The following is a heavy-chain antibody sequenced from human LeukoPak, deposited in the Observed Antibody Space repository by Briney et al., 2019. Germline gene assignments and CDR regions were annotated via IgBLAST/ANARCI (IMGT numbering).Heavy chain of an antibody. CDR2: IYYSGST. CDR1: GGSISSGGYY. J-gene: IGHJ4*02. D-gene: IGHD5-18*01. CDR3: ARTAMVTAYYYFDY. Sequence: SQTLSLTCTVSGGSISSGGYYWSWIRQHPGKGLEWIGYIYYSGSTYYNPSLKSRVTISVDTSKNQFSLKLSSVTAADTAVYYCARTAMVTAYYYFDYWGQGTLVTVSS. V-gene: IGHV4-31*03.